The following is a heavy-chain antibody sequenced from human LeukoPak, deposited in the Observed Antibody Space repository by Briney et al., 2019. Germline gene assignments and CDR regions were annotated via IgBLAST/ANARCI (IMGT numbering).Heavy chain of an antibody. D-gene: IGHD3-3*01. CDR3: ARDSRSLYDFWSGYYNSWFDP. CDR2: IYTSGST. Sequence: SETLSLTCTVSGGSISSGSYYWSWIRQPAGKGLEWIGRIYTSGSTTYNPSLKSRVTISVDTSKNQFSLKLSSVTAADTAVYYCARDSRSLYDFWSGYYNSWFDPWGQGTLVTVSS. CDR1: GGSISSGSYY. J-gene: IGHJ5*02. V-gene: IGHV4-61*02.